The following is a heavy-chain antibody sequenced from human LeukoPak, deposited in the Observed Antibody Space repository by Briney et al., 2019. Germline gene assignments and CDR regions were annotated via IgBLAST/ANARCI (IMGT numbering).Heavy chain of an antibody. CDR1: GFTFSDYA. CDR3: AKAELGVDTFFDY. D-gene: IGHD3-3*01. V-gene: IGHV3-23*01. Sequence: LPGGSLRLSCAASGFTFSDYALGWVRQAPGRGLEWVATLSGSGAGTYYSDSVQGRFTISRDNSKRTLLLQMNSLRAEDTAFYYCAKAELGVDTFFDYWGQGTLVTVSS. CDR2: LSGSGAGT. J-gene: IGHJ4*02.